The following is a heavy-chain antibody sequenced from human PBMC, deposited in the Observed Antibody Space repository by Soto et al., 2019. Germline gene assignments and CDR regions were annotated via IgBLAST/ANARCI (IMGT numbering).Heavy chain of an antibody. V-gene: IGHV1-2*02. CDR1: GYTFTSYD. J-gene: IGHJ4*02. CDR3: ASAAVTGTAGLDF. CDR2: INPNSGGT. Sequence: GASVKVSCKASGYTFTSYDIYWVRQAPGQGLEWMGWINPNSGGTKSAEKFQGRVTMTRDTSISTAYMELSRLTSDDTAAYYCASAAVTGTAGLDFWGQGTQVTVSS. D-gene: IGHD6-19*01.